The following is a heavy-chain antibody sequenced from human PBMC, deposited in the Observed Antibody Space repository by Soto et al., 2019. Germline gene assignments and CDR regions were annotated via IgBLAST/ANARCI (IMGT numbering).Heavy chain of an antibody. CDR1: GYSFTSYW. D-gene: IGHD6-6*01. V-gene: IGHV5-51*01. CDR2: IYPGDSDT. J-gene: IGHJ6*03. CDR3: ARHMADNSSSSYYYYYMDV. Sequence: GESLKISCKGSGYSFTSYWIGWVRQMPGKGLEWMGIIYPGDSDTRYSPSFQGQVTISADKSISTAYLQWSSLKASDTAMYYCARHMADNSSSSYYYYYMDVWGKGTTVTVS.